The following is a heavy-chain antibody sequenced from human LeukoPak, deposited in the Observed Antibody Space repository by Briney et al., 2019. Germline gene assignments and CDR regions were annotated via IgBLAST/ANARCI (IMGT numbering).Heavy chain of an antibody. CDR2: IYYSGST. CDR3: ARGMEYYDFWSGYSEDDAFDI. Sequence: SETLSLTCNVSGGSISSYYWSWIRQPPGKGLEWIGYIYYSGSTYYNPSLKSRVTISIDTSKNQFSLKLSSVTAADTAVYYCARGMEYYDFWSGYSEDDAFDIWGQGTMVTVSS. V-gene: IGHV4-59*12. J-gene: IGHJ3*02. D-gene: IGHD3-3*01. CDR1: GGSISSYY.